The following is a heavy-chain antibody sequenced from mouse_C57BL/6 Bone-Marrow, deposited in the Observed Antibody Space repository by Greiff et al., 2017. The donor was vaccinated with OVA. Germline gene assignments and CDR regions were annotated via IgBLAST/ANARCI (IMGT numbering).Heavy chain of an antibody. CDR2: IDPSDSYT. Sequence: VQLQQPGAELVKPGASVKLSCKASGYTFTSYWMQWVKQRPGQGLEWIGEIDPSDSYTNYNQKFKGKATLTVDTSSSTAYMQLSSLTSEDSAVYSCARERIYYDYDWYFDVWGTGTTVTVSS. J-gene: IGHJ1*03. CDR3: ARERIYYDYDWYFDV. CDR1: GYTFTSYW. V-gene: IGHV1-50*01. D-gene: IGHD2-4*01.